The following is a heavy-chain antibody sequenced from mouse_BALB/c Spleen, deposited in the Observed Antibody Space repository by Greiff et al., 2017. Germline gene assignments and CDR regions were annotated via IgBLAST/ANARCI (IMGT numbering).Heavy chain of an antibody. CDR2: ILPGSGST. CDR1: GYTFSSYW. J-gene: IGHJ3*01. CDR3: ASKVLAWFAY. Sequence: QVQLKQSGAELMKPGASVKISCKATGYTFSSYWIEWVKQRPGHGLEWIGEILPGSGSTNYNEKFKGKATFTADTSSNTAYMQLSSLTSEDSAVYYCASKVLAWFAYWGQGTLVTVSA. V-gene: IGHV1-9*01.